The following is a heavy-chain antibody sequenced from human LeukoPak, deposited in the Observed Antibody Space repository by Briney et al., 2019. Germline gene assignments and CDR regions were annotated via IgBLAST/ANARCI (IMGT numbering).Heavy chain of an antibody. Sequence: GGSLRLSCAASGFTFSSYAMSWVRQAPGKGLEWVSAISGSGGSTYYADSVKGRFTISRDNSKNTLYLQMNSLRAEDTAVYYCAKVEGYSYYYYYMDVWGKGTTVTVSS. V-gene: IGHV3-23*01. D-gene: IGHD1-1*01. CDR2: ISGSGGST. J-gene: IGHJ6*03. CDR3: AKVEGYSYYYYYMDV. CDR1: GFTFSSYA.